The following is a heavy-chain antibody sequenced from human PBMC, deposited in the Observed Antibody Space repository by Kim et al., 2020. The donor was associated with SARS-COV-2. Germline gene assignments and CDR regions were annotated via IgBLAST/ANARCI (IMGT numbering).Heavy chain of an antibody. J-gene: IGHJ3*02. D-gene: IGHD2-15*01. V-gene: IGHV3-30*04. Sequence: GGSLRLSCAASGFTFSNYAMHWVRQAPGKGLEWVALTSYDGSYKVYLDSVKGRFTISRDNSKNTFFLQMNSLRAEDTAVYYCARETEQRVVFLGAGDAFNIWGQGTMVTVSS. CDR3: ARETEQRVVFLGAGDAFNI. CDR1: GFTFSNYA. CDR2: TSYDGSYK.